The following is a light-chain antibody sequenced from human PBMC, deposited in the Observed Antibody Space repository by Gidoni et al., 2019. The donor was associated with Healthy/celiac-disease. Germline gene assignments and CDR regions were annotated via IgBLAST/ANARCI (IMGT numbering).Light chain of an antibody. J-gene: IGLJ1*01. CDR1: SSNIGAGYD. V-gene: IGLV1-40*01. Sequence: QSVLTPPPSVSGAPGQRVTISCTGSSSNIGAGYDVHWYQQLPGTAPKLLIYGNSNRPSGVPDRFSGSKSGPSASLAITGLQAEDEADYYCQSYDSRLAHVFGTGTKVTVL. CDR2: GNS. CDR3: QSYDSRLAHV.